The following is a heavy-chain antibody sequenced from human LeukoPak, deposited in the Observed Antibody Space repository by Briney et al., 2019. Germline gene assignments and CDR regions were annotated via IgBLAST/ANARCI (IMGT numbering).Heavy chain of an antibody. V-gene: IGHV4-39*07. J-gene: IGHJ4*02. CDR3: ARTEELAPFDY. CDR2: IYYSGST. CDR1: GGSISSSSYY. D-gene: IGHD1-26*01. Sequence: SETLSLTCTVSGGSISSSSYYWGWIRQPPGKGLEWIGSIYYSGSTYYNPSLKSRVTISVDTSKNQFSLKLSSVTAADTAVYYCARTEELAPFDYRGQGTLVTVSS.